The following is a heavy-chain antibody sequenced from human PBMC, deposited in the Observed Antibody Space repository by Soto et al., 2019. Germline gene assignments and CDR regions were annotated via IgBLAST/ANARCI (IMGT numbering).Heavy chain of an antibody. Sequence: GASVKVSCKASGGTFGSYAISWVRQAPGQGLEWMGGIIPIFGTANYAQKFQGRVTITADESTSTAYMELSSLRSEDTAVYYCARARIQLWSRDAFDIWGQGTMVTVSS. CDR1: GGTFGSYA. J-gene: IGHJ3*02. CDR3: ARARIQLWSRDAFDI. CDR2: IIPIFGTA. V-gene: IGHV1-69*13. D-gene: IGHD5-18*01.